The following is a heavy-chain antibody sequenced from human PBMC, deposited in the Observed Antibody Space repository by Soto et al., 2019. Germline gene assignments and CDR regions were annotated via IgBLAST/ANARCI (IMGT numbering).Heavy chain of an antibody. Sequence: PSETLSLTCAVSGYSISSGYYWGWIRQPPGKGLEWIGYLYHSGISHYNPPLKSRVTISVDTSKNQFSLKVRSVTAADTAVYYCARYSSSYFDYWGQGSRVTVSS. J-gene: IGHJ4*02. CDR1: GYSISSGYY. CDR3: ARYSSSYFDY. V-gene: IGHV4-38-2*01. D-gene: IGHD6-6*01. CDR2: LYHSGIS.